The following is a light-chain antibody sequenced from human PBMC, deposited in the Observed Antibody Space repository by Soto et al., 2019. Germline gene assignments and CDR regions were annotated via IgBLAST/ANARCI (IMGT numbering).Light chain of an antibody. CDR1: QDISNY. CDR2: DAS. CDR3: LQDYNYPFT. V-gene: IGKV1-33*01. J-gene: IGKJ2*01. Sequence: DIQMPQSPSSLSASVGDSATITGQASQDISNYLNWYQQKPGKATKLLIYDASNLETGVPSRFSGSGAGTDFTFTISSLQPEDIATYYCLQDYNYPFTVGQGTKVDIK.